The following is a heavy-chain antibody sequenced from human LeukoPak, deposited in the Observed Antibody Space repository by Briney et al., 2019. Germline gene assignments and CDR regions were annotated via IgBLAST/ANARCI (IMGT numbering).Heavy chain of an antibody. CDR2: ISAYNGNT. V-gene: IGHV1-18*01. J-gene: IGHJ5*02. D-gene: IGHD2-2*01. CDR1: GYTLTSYG. CDR3: ARGFGYCSSTSCYEGWFDH. Sequence: ASVKVSCKASGYTLTSYGISWVRQAPGQGLEWMGWISAYNGNTNYAQKLQGRVTMTTDTSTSTAYMELRSLRSDDTAVYYCARGFGYCSSTSCYEGWFDHWGQGTLVTVSS.